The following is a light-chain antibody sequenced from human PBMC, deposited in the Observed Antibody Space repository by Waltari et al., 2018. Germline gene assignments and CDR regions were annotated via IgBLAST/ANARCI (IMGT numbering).Light chain of an antibody. Sequence: DIQMTQSPSSLSASVGDRVTITCRASQNIRSYLNWYQQKPGKAPHLLIYTASSLQSGVPSRFSGSGSGTDFTLTISSLQPEDFATYYCQQSSSTPPWTFGQGTKVEIK. CDR2: TAS. J-gene: IGKJ1*01. V-gene: IGKV1-39*01. CDR3: QQSSSTPPWT. CDR1: QNIRSY.